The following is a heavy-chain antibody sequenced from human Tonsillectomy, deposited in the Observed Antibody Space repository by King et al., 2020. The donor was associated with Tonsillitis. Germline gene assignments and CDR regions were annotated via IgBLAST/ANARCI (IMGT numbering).Heavy chain of an antibody. V-gene: IGHV4-39*01. CDR2: MYYSGTI. CDR1: GGSISSSDHY. J-gene: IGHJ4*02. CDR3: ARSVSGSFDY. Sequence: QLQESGPGVVKPSETLSLTSTVSGGSISSSDHYWAWIRQPPGKGLEWIGYMYYSGTIFYNPSLKSRVTISGGTSENRFSLKLSSVTAADTAVYFCARSVSGSFDYWGQGALVTVSS. D-gene: IGHD1-26*01.